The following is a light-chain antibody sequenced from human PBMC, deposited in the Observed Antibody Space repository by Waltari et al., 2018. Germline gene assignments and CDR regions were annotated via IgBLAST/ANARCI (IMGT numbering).Light chain of an antibody. CDR1: SSAVWRYNL. CDR3: CSYAAGGSSVL. J-gene: IGLJ2*01. V-gene: IGLV2-23*01. CDR2: EDS. Sequence: QSALTQPASVSGSPGQSITISCTGPSSAVWRYNLVSGYQQHPGKVPKLMIYEDSKRPAGLSNRFSGSKSGNTASLTISGLQAEDEADYYCCSYAAGGSSVLFGGGTKLTVL.